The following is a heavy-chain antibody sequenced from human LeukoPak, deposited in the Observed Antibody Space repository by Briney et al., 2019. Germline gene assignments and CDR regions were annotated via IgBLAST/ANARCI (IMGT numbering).Heavy chain of an antibody. D-gene: IGHD6-19*01. CDR3: ARDTVGPDIMAVAGQFDY. CDR1: GYTFTGYY. Sequence: GASVKVSCKGSGYTFTGYYMHRVRQGPGQGLEWMGIINTSSGSTSYAQKFQGRVTMTRDMSTSTVYMELRRLRYEDTAVYYCARDTVGPDIMAVAGQFDYWGQGTLVTVSS. CDR2: INTSSGST. V-gene: IGHV1-46*01. J-gene: IGHJ4*02.